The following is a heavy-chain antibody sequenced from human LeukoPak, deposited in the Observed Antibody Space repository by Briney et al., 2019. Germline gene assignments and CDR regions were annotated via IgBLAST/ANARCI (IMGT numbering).Heavy chain of an antibody. V-gene: IGHV3-21*01. CDR3: ARARDFWSGYYTWFDY. J-gene: IGHJ4*02. Sequence: PGGSLRLSCAASGFTFSSYSMYWVRQAPGKGLEWVSSISSSSSYIYYADSVKGRFTISRDNAKNSLYLQMNSLRAEDTAVYCCARARDFWSGYYTWFDYWGQGTLVTVSS. D-gene: IGHD3-3*01. CDR2: ISSSSSYI. CDR1: GFTFSSYS.